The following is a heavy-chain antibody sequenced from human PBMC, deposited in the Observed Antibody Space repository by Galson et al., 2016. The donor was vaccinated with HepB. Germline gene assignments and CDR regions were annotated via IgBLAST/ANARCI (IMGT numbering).Heavy chain of an antibody. V-gene: IGHV3-20*01. CDR1: GFTFDDYG. CDR2: INWNGGNT. CDR3: ASSGWSGYYHLDY. Sequence: SLRLSCAASGFTFDDYGMSWVRQAPGKGLEWVSGINWNGGNTGYADSVKGRFTISRDNAKNSLYLQMNSLRAEDTALYHCASSGWSGYYHLDYWGQGTLVTVSS. J-gene: IGHJ4*02. D-gene: IGHD3/OR15-3a*01.